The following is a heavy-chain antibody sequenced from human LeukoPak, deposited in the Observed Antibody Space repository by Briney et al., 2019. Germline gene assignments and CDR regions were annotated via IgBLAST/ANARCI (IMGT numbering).Heavy chain of an antibody. V-gene: IGHV3-7*01. CDR2: IKQDGSEK. J-gene: IGHJ4*02. CDR1: RFTFNNYW. Sequence: GGSLRLSCAPSRFTFNNYWMSWVREAPRKGLEWMANIKQDGSEKYYVDSVKGRFSISRDNAKNSLYLQMNSLRAEDTAVYYCARGRTVSDYWGQGTLVTVSS. D-gene: IGHD3-16*01. CDR3: ARGRTVSDY.